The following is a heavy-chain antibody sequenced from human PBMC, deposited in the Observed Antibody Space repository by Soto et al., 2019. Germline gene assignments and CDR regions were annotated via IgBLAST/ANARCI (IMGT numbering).Heavy chain of an antibody. D-gene: IGHD2-2*01. CDR3: ARLRYQELESWFDP. Sequence: QVQLVQSGAEVKKPGASVKVSCKASGYTFATYGITWVRQAPGQGLEWMGWIRGYSGKTNYAQNFQGRVTMTTDTSTSTVYMELRSLTSDDTAIYYCARLRYQELESWFDPWGQGTLVTVSS. CDR2: IRGYSGKT. CDR1: GYTFATYG. V-gene: IGHV1-18*04. J-gene: IGHJ5*02.